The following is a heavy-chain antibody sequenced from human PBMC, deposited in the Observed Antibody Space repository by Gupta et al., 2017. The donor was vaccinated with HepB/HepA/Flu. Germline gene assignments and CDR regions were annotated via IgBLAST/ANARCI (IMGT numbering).Heavy chain of an antibody. D-gene: IGHD4-11*01. Sequence: EVQLLESGGGLVQPGGSLRLSCAASGFTFSSYAMSWVRQAPGKGLEWVSAISGSGGSTYYADSVKGRFTISRDNSKNTLYLQMNSLRAEDTAVYYCAKQQRPTYSNYGLGLYYGMDVWGQGTTITVSS. J-gene: IGHJ6*02. V-gene: IGHV3-23*01. CDR2: ISGSGGST. CDR3: AKQQRPTYSNYGLGLYYGMDV. CDR1: GFTFSSYA.